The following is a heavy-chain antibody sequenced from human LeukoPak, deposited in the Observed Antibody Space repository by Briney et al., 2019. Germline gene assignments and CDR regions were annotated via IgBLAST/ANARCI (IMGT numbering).Heavy chain of an antibody. CDR3: ARDASGSSIGLIDL. CDR2: ISTSSTYI. CDR1: EFTLRSYS. V-gene: IGHV3-21*01. D-gene: IGHD1-26*01. J-gene: IGHJ4*02. Sequence: PGGSLRLSCAASEFTLRSYSMHWVRQAPGKGLEWVSYISTSSTYIYYADSVKGRFSISRDNAQNSLYLHMDSLRAEDTAVYYCARDASGSSIGLIDLWGQGTLVTVCS.